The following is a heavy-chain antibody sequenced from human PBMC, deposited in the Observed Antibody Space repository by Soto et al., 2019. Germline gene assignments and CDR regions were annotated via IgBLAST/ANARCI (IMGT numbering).Heavy chain of an antibody. J-gene: IGHJ4*02. D-gene: IGHD4-4*01. Sequence: EVQLVESGGGLVQPGGSLRLSCTASGFTFSRYSMNWVRQAPGKGLEWVATIKEDGSEKFYVDSVKGRFTISRDNAKNSLLLKMNSLRVEDTALYYGARDMDDNSDYGDYGGQGTLVTVSS. CDR1: GFTFSRYS. CDR3: ARDMDDNSDYGDY. CDR2: IKEDGSEK. V-gene: IGHV3-7*01.